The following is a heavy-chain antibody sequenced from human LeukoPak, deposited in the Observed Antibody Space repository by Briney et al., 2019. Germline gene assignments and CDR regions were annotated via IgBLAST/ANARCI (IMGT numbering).Heavy chain of an antibody. J-gene: IGHJ4*02. CDR2: IYSGGTI. V-gene: IGHV3-66*01. CDR1: GFTVSSNH. Sequence: PGGSLRLSCAASGFTVSSNHNHVSWVRQAPGKGLEWVSVIYSGGTIFYADSVKGRFTISRDNSKNTVYLEMNSLRAEDTAVYYCARDGENHYYDYWGQGTLVTVST. CDR3: ARDGENHYYDY. D-gene: IGHD7-27*01.